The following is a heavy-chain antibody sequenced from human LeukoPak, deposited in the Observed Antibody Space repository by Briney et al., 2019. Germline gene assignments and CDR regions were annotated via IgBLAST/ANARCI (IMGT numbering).Heavy chain of an antibody. CDR2: ISYDGSNK. D-gene: IGHD6-13*01. V-gene: IGHV3-30*03. CDR3: ARSGAIAAVVHAFAI. CDR1: GFTFSSYG. Sequence: GGSLRLSCAASGFTFSSYGMHWVRQAPGKGLEWVAVISYDGSNKYYADSVKGRFTISRDNSKNTLYLQMNSLRAEDTAVYYCARSGAIAAVVHAFAIWGQGTMVTVSS. J-gene: IGHJ3*02.